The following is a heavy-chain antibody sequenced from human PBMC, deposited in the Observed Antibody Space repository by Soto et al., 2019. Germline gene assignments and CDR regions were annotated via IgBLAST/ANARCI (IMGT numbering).Heavy chain of an antibody. D-gene: IGHD6-13*01. V-gene: IGHV5-51*01. CDR2: IYPGDSDT. CDR3: ARTAAAGKYYYGVDV. Sequence: RGESLKISCKGSGYSFTSYWIGWVRQMPGKGLEWMGIIYPGDSDTRYSSSFQGQVTISADKSISTAYLQWSSLKASDTAIYYCARTAAAGKYYYGVDVWGQGTTVTVSS. CDR1: GYSFTSYW. J-gene: IGHJ6*02.